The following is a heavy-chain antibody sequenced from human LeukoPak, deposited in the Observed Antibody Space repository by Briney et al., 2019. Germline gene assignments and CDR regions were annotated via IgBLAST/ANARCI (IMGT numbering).Heavy chain of an antibody. Sequence: ASVKVSCKASGYTFTSYYMHWVRQAPGQGLEWMGIINPSGGSTSYAQKFQGRVTMTRDTSTSTVYMELSSLRSEDTAVYYCAREGLIAAAGTGLDYWGQGTLVTVSS. CDR3: AREGLIAAAGTGLDY. D-gene: IGHD6-13*01. CDR2: INPSGGST. V-gene: IGHV1-46*01. J-gene: IGHJ4*02. CDR1: GYTFTSYY.